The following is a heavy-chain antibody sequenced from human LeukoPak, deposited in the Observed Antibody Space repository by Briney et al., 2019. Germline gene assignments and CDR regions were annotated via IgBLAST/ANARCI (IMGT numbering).Heavy chain of an antibody. CDR3: AKSSEVRYFDWLDHFDY. J-gene: IGHJ4*02. V-gene: IGHV3-23*01. CDR1: GFTFNSYA. D-gene: IGHD3-9*01. CDR2: ISGSGGST. Sequence: GGSLRLSCAASGFTFNSYAMTWVRQAPGKGLEWVSAISGSGGSTYYADSVKGRFTISRDNSKNTLYLQMNSLRAEDTAVYYCAKSSEVRYFDWLDHFDYWGQGTLVTVSS.